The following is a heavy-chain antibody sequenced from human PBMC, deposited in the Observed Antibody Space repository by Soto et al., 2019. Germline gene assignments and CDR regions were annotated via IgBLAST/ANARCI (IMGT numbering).Heavy chain of an antibody. Sequence: EVQLVQSGAEVKKPGDALNLSCPGSGYSFTTYWIGWLRQMPGKGLEWMRIIYPGDSTTTSRPSFQGQVTISADKSISTAYLQWSSLKAADNAMYYCASRLGVPRSFDIWGQGTMVTVSS. CDR2: IYPGDSTT. CDR3: ASRLGVPRSFDI. CDR1: GYSFTTYW. J-gene: IGHJ3*02. V-gene: IGHV5-51*01. D-gene: IGHD2-8*01.